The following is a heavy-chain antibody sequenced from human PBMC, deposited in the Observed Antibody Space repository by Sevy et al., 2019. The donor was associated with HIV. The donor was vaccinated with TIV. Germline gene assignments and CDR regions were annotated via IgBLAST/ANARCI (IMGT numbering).Heavy chain of an antibody. CDR3: ARPRANYVDHYFFYAMDV. D-gene: IGHD4-17*01. Sequence: GGSLRLSCTASGFAFTNYYAMHLVRQAPGKVLEGVALISDDARDKFYADYVKGRFTISRDNFKNTLYLQMNGLTTEDTAVYYCARPRANYVDHYFFYAMDVWGQGTTVTVSS. J-gene: IGHJ6*02. CDR2: ISDDARDK. CDR1: GFAFTNYYA. V-gene: IGHV3-30*04.